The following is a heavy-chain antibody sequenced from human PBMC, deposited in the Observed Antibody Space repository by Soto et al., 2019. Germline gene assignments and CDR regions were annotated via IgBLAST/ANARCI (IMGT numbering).Heavy chain of an antibody. V-gene: IGHV5-51*01. J-gene: IGHJ3*02. Sequence: GESLKISCKGSGYIFTSYWNGWGLQIPQKGQEWMGIIYPGDSDTRYSPSFQGQVAISAAKSISTAYLQWRSRKAADTAMYYYVGVSRCVSSTTNCYFGHGIDIWGQGTMVTVSS. D-gene: IGHD2-2*01. CDR1: GYIFTSYW. CDR3: VGVSRCVSSTTNCYFGHGIDI. CDR2: IYPGDSDT.